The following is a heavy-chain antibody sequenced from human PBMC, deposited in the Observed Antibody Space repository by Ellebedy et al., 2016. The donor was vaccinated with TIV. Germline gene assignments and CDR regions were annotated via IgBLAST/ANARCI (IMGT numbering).Heavy chain of an antibody. CDR2: IWYDGSNK. D-gene: IGHD3-22*01. Sequence: PGGSLRLSCAASGFTFSSYGMHWVRQAPGKGLEWVAVIWYDGSNKYYADSVKGRFTISRDNSKNTLYLQMNSLRAEDTAVYYCARQYYDSSGYFLDAFDIWGQGTMVTVSS. J-gene: IGHJ3*02. CDR3: ARQYYDSSGYFLDAFDI. V-gene: IGHV3-33*01. CDR1: GFTFSSYG.